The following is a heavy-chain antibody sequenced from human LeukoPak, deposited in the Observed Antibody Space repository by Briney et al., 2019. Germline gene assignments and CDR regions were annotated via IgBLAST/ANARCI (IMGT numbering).Heavy chain of an antibody. J-gene: IGHJ6*03. Sequence: GGSLRLSCVASGFTFSRYWMSWVRQAPGKGLEWVANIKQDGSEKYYVDSVKGRFTISRDNAKNSLYLQMNSLRAEDTAVYYCARDNIRYYYYYMDVWGKGTTVTVS. D-gene: IGHD2/OR15-2a*01. CDR2: IKQDGSEK. CDR1: GFTFSRYW. V-gene: IGHV3-7*01. CDR3: ARDNIRYYYYYMDV.